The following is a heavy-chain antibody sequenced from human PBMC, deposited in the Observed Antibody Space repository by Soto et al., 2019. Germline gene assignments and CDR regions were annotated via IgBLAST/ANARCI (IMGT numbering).Heavy chain of an antibody. CDR1: GGSISSGDYY. V-gene: IGHV4-30-4*01. D-gene: IGHD6-6*01. CDR2: IYYSGST. Sequence: QVQLQESGPGLVKPSQTLSLTCTVSGGSISSGDYYWSWIRQPPGKGLEWIGYIYYSGSTYYNPSLTRRVTISVDTSNNQFSLKLSSVTAADTAVYYCARRSRYSSSSRRYYYYGMDVWGQGTTVTVSS. J-gene: IGHJ6*02. CDR3: ARRSRYSSSSRRYYYYGMDV.